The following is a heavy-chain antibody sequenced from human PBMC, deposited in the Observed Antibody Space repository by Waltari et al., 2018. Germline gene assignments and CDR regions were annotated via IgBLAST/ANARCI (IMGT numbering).Heavy chain of an antibody. Sequence: QVQLQESGPGLVKPSETLSLTCAVSGYSISSGYYWGWIRQPPGKGLEWIGSIYHSGGTYYNPSLKSRVTISVDTSKNQFSLKLSSVTAADTAVYYCARVLWYYFDYWGQGTLVTVSS. CDR3: ARVLWYYFDY. D-gene: IGHD2-8*02. J-gene: IGHJ4*02. CDR1: GYSISSGYY. V-gene: IGHV4-38-2*01. CDR2: IYHSGGT.